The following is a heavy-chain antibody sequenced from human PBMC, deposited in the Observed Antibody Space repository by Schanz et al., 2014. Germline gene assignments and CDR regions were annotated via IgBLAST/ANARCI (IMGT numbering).Heavy chain of an antibody. CDR2: ITGASDHI. J-gene: IGHJ4*02. V-gene: IGHV3-23*04. Sequence: EVQVVESGGGLVQPGGSLRLSCLASGFAFSSYGMNWLRQAPGKGLEWVSGITGASDHIDYAESVKGRFTISRDNSKNTLYLQMDSLRAEDTAVYFCAKKVPAYNPFDSWGQGTLVTVSS. CDR1: GFAFSSYG. D-gene: IGHD1-1*01. CDR3: AKKVPAYNPFDS.